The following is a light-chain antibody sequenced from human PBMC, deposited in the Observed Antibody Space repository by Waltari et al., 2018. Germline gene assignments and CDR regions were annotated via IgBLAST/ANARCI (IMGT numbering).Light chain of an antibody. Sequence: QSVLTQPASASATPGQRVTISCSGSPSNIGSNGVNWYQQVPGTAPKLLIHNNNQRPSGVPDRFSGSKSGTSASLAISGLQSEDEAVYYCAAWDDNLKGLFGGGTRLTVL. CDR3: AAWDDNLKGL. CDR1: PSNIGSNG. J-gene: IGLJ3*02. V-gene: IGLV1-44*01. CDR2: NNN.